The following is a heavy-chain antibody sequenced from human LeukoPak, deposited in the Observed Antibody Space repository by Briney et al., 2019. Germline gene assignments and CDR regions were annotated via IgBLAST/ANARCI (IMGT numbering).Heavy chain of an antibody. V-gene: IGHV3-23*01. D-gene: IGHD1-26*01. J-gene: IGHJ4*02. CDR3: AKDRSLSGSYADY. Sequence: GGSLRLSCAASGFTFSSYAMSWVRQAPGKGLEWVSATSGSGGSTYYADSVKGRFTISRDNSKNTLYLQMNSLRAEDTAVYYCAKDRSLSGSYADYWGQGTLVTVSS. CDR2: TSGSGGST. CDR1: GFTFSSYA.